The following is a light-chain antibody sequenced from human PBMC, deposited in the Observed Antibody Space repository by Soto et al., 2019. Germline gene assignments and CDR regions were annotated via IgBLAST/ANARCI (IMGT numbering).Light chain of an antibody. CDR1: SSDVGGYNY. V-gene: IGLV2-8*01. Sequence: QSVLTQPPSASGSPGQSVTISCTGTSSDVGGYNYVSWYQQHPGKAPKLMIYEVTKRPSGVPDRFSGSKSGNTASLTVSGLQAEDEADYYCTSYAGDTSLGVLGGGTKPTVL. CDR2: EVT. CDR3: TSYAGDTSLGV. J-gene: IGLJ3*02.